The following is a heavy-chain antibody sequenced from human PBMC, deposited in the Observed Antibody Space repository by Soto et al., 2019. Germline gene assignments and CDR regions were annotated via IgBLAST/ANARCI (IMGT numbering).Heavy chain of an antibody. J-gene: IGHJ6*02. CDR1: WFPLTTGGVA. CDR3: THKLRDLDAMDV. Sequence: GPTLVPPQHTCTLNCSFSWFPLTTGGVAVCCLRQPPGNALEWLALIYWNDDKRYSPSLKNRLTVTKDTSKNQVVLTLTNMDPVDTATYYCTHKLRDLDAMDVWGQGTTVTVSS. V-gene: IGHV2-5*01. CDR2: IYWNDDK. D-gene: IGHD2-21*01.